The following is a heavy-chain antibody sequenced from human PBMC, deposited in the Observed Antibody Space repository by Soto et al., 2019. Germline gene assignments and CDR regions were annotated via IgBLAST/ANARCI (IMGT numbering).Heavy chain of an antibody. D-gene: IGHD6-13*01. J-gene: IGHJ6*02. CDR2: ISAYNGNT. Sequence: ASVQVSCKASCYTFTSYGISCVRQAPGQGLEWMGWISAYNGNTNYAQKLQGRVTMTTDTSTSTAYMELRSLRSDDTAVYYCARDLEIAAAGYYYYYGMDVWGQGTTVTVSS. CDR1: CYTFTSYG. V-gene: IGHV1-18*04. CDR3: ARDLEIAAAGYYYYYGMDV.